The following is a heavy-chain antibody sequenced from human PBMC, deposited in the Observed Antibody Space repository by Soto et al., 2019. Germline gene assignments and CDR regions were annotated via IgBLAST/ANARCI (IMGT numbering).Heavy chain of an antibody. Sequence: QVQLVESGGGVVQPGRSLRLSCAASGFTFSSYAMHWVRQAPDKGLEWVAVTSYDGSNKYYGDSVKGRFTISRDNSKNTLYMQINTVRAEDTAVYYCAKKYSIGWYYFDYWGQGTLVTVSS. D-gene: IGHD6-19*01. V-gene: IGHV3-30*18. CDR2: TSYDGSNK. J-gene: IGHJ4*02. CDR1: GFTFSSYA. CDR3: AKKYSIGWYYFDY.